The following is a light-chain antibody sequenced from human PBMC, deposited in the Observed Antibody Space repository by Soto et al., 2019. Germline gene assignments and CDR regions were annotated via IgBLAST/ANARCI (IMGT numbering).Light chain of an antibody. CDR2: GAS. V-gene: IGKV3-20*01. CDR1: QSVSSR. Sequence: EIVMTQSPGTLSFSPWERATLSFTASQSVSSRLAWYQQKPGQAPRLLISGASSRATGVPDRFSGSGSGTDFTLTISRLEPEDFALYYCQHYVERSPITFGQGTRLENK. J-gene: IGKJ5*01. CDR3: QHYVERSPIT.